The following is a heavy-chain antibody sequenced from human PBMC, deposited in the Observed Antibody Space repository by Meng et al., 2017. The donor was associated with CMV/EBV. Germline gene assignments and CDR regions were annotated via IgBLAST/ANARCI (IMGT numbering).Heavy chain of an antibody. D-gene: IGHD1-14*01. V-gene: IGHV3-74*01. Sequence: EGYLVESGGGLVQPGGSMILSCEGSGFTVSSHWMHWARQAPGKGLVWVSRINSDGSRRNYADSVKGRFTISRDNSKNTLYLQMNSLRAEDTAVYYCANHFESGPIDYWGQGTLVTVSS. CDR3: ANHFESGPIDY. J-gene: IGHJ4*02. CDR2: INSDGSRR. CDR1: GFTVSSHW.